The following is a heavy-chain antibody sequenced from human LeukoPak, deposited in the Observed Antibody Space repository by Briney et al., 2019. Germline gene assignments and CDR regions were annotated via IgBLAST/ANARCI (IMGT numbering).Heavy chain of an antibody. CDR3: ARHYDDYDYGMDV. CDR2: SKYSGNT. Sequence: SETLSLTCTVSGGSIRSYHWSWIRQPPREGLEWIVYSKYSGNTNYNPSLKSRVTTSFDTSKSHFSLKLSSVTAADTAVYYCARHYDDYDYGMDVWGQGTAVTVSS. D-gene: IGHD3-3*01. V-gene: IGHV4-59*08. CDR1: GGSIRSYH. J-gene: IGHJ6*02.